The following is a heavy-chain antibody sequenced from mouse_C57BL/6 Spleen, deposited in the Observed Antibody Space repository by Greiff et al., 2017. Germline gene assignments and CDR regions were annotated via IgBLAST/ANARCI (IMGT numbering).Heavy chain of an antibody. CDR3: ASIYYYGSSHWYFDV. Sequence: EVQLQESGPGLVKPSQSLSLTCSVTGYSITSGYYWNWIRQFPGNKLEWMGYISYDGSNNYNPSLKNRISITRDTSKNQFFLKLNSVTTEDTATYYCASIYYYGSSHWYFDVWGTGTTVTVSS. D-gene: IGHD1-1*01. CDR1: GYSITSGYY. J-gene: IGHJ1*03. CDR2: ISYDGSN. V-gene: IGHV3-6*01.